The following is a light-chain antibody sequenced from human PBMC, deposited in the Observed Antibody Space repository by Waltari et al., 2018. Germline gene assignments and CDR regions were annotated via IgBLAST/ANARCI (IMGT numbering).Light chain of an antibody. CDR2: GAS. CDR1: QSIDSNY. J-gene: IGKJ1*01. Sequence: EIVLTQSPGTLSLSLGESATLSCRASQSIDSNYVAWYQQKPGQAPRLLISGASTRATGIPERVRGSESGTDFFTLTINRLEPEDFAVDYCQQYGFSSWTFGQGTKVEMK. V-gene: IGKV3-20*01. CDR3: QQYGFSSWT.